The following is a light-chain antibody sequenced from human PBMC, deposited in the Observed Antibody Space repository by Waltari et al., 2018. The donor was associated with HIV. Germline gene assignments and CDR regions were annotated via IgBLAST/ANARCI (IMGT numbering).Light chain of an antibody. CDR1: QSVSSN. V-gene: IGKV3-15*01. J-gene: IGKJ1*01. CDR2: GAS. Sequence: EIVMTQSPATLSVSPGERATLSCRARQSVSSNLAWYQQKPGQAPRLLIYGASTRATGIPARFSGSGSGTEFTLTVSSLQSEDFAVYYCQQYINWPHTFGQGTKVEIK. CDR3: QQYINWPHT.